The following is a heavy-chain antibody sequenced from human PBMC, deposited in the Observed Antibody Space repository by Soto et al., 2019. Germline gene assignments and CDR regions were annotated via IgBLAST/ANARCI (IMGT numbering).Heavy chain of an antibody. CDR2: ISSSSSYT. CDR1: GITFSNYA. J-gene: IGHJ6*02. CDR3: ARDVYDYVWGSYISYYYYGMDV. V-gene: IGHV3-11*06. Sequence: VQLLESGGGLVQPGGSLRLSCTASGITFSNYAMSWVRQAPRKGLEWVSYISSSSSYTNYADSVKGRFTISRDNAKNSLYLQMNSLRAEDTAVYYCARDVYDYVWGSYISYYYYGMDVWGQGTTVTVSS. D-gene: IGHD3-16*01.